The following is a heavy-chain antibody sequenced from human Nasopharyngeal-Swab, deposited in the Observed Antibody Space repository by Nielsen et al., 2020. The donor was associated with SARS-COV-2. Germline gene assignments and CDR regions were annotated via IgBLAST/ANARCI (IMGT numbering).Heavy chain of an antibody. CDR3: ARVGVVVPAASAFDI. CDR2: IIPIFGTA. Sequence: WVRQAPGQGLEWMGGIIPIFGTANYAQKFQGRVTITADESTSTAYMELSSLRSGDTAVYYCARVGVVVPAASAFDIWGQGTMVTVSS. J-gene: IGHJ3*02. V-gene: IGHV1-69*01. D-gene: IGHD2-2*01.